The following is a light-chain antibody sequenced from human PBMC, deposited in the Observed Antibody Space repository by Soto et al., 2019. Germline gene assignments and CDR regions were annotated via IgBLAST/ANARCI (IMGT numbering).Light chain of an antibody. CDR1: SSDVGNYNS. J-gene: IGLJ1*01. CDR3: SSHAANTRV. Sequence: QSVLTQPPSASGSPGQSVTISCTGTSSDVGNYNSVSWYQQHPGKAPKVIIYEVTKRPPGVPDRFSGSKSGNTASLTVSGLQAEDEADYYCSSHAANTRVFGTGTKVTVL. CDR2: EVT. V-gene: IGLV2-8*01.